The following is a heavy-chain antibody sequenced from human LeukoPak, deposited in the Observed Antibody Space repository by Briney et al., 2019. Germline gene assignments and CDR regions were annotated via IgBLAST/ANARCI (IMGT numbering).Heavy chain of an antibody. J-gene: IGHJ4*02. D-gene: IGHD3-10*01. CDR2: IFNTGNT. Sequence: SETLSLTCSVSGGSINSHYWSWIRQPPGKRLEWIGYIFNTGNTNYNPSLGSQVTMSVDASRGELFLRLSSVTDADTAIYYCATRPAGTSWYGVFDYWSQGTLVTVSS. V-gene: IGHV4-59*11. CDR1: GGSINSHY. CDR3: ATRPAGTSWYGVFDY.